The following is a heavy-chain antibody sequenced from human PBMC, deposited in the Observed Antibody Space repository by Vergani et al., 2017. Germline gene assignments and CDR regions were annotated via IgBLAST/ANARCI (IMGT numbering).Heavy chain of an antibody. D-gene: IGHD2-15*01. CDR1: GDSLRGHY. J-gene: IGHJ5*02. CDR2: IYYSGST. CDR3: TRHWAVVAANNWFDP. V-gene: IGHV4-34*02. Sequence: QVQLRQWGAGLVKPSETLSLTCGIYGDSLRGHYWSWIRQSPGKGLEWIGSIYYSGSTYYNPSLESRVTMSVDTSKSQFSLKLSSVTAADTAVYYCTRHWAVVAANNWFDPWVQGTLVTVSS.